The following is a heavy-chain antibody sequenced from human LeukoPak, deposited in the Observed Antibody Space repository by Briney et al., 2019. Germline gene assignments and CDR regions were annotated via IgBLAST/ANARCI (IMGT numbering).Heavy chain of an antibody. CDR3: AAPEYSSSGLDY. V-gene: IGHV4-34*01. Sequence: SETLSLTCAVYGGSFSGYYWSWIRQPPGKELEWIGEINHSGSTNYNPSLKSRVTISVDTSKNQFSLKLSSVTAADTAVYYCAAPEYSSSGLDYWGQGTLVTVS. J-gene: IGHJ4*02. D-gene: IGHD6-6*01. CDR2: INHSGST. CDR1: GGSFSGYY.